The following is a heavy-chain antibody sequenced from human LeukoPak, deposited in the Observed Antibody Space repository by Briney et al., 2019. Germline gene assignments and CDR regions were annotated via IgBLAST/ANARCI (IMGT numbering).Heavy chain of an antibody. J-gene: IGHJ4*02. V-gene: IGHV4-30-4*08. CDR3: ARSELLKSWYFDY. CDR2: IYYGGTT. Sequence: PSETLSLTCTVSGGSISSGDYYWSWIRQPPGKGLEWIGYIYYGGTTFYPPSLRSRIAILADTSKNQFSLTLFSVTAADTAVYYCARSELLKSWYFDYWGQGTLVTVSS. CDR1: GGSISSGDYY. D-gene: IGHD1-14*01.